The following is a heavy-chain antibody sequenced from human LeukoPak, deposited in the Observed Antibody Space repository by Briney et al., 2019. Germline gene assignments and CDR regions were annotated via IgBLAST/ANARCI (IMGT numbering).Heavy chain of an antibody. Sequence: GGSLRLSCAASGFTVSNNYMSWVRQAPGKGLEWVSLIYSDGSTYYADSVKGRFTISRDNSKNILYLQMNSLRAEDTAVYYCARGYSSRPFDPWGQGTLVTVSS. CDR2: IYSDGST. J-gene: IGHJ5*02. D-gene: IGHD6-19*01. CDR3: ARGYSSRPFDP. CDR1: GFTVSNNY. V-gene: IGHV3-53*01.